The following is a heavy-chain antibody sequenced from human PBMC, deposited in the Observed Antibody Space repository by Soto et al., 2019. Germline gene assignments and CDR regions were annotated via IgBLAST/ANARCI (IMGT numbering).Heavy chain of an antibody. CDR1: SGSFSGYY. D-gene: IGHD7-27*01. J-gene: IGHJ6*02. V-gene: IGHV4-34*01. CDR3: ARGPWDYYYYGMDV. CDR2: INHNGNT. Sequence: KASETLSLTCGVYSGSFSGYYWSWIRQPPGKGLEWIGEINHNGNTNYNPSLKSRVTISVDTSKNLFYLNLTSVSAADTAVYYCARGPWDYYYYGMDVWDQGATVTVSS.